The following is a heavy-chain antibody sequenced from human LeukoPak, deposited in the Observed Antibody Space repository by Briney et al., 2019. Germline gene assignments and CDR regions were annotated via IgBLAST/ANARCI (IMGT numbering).Heavy chain of an antibody. D-gene: IGHD2-21*02. CDR2: THPGDSDT. V-gene: IGHV5-51*01. CDR3: ARHWLSDSVNWFDP. J-gene: IGHJ5*02. CDR1: GYTFTNYW. Sequence: GESLKISCKGSGYTFTNYWIGWVRQMPGKGLEWMGITHPGDSDTRYSPSFQGQVTISADKYISTAYLQWSSLKASDSAMCYCARHWLSDSVNWFDPWGQGTLVTVSS.